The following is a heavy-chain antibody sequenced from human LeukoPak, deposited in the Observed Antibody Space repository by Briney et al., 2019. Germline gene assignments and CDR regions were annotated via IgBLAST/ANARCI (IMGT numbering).Heavy chain of an antibody. V-gene: IGHV4-4*07. D-gene: IGHD4-23*01. CDR1: GASISDTA. CDR3: ARDDKGYYDGRWTAFDI. CDR2: VFSSGAT. J-gene: IGHJ3*02. Sequence: SETLSLTCTVSGASISDTAWSWVRQPAGRGLEWIGRVFSSGATLYNPSLNGRVSMSVDASKKQVSLKVTPETVADTAVYYCARDDKGYYDGRWTAFDIWGQGTVVTVSS.